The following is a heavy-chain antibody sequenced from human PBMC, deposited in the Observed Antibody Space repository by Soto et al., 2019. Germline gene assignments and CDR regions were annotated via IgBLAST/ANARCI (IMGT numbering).Heavy chain of an antibody. V-gene: IGHV1-2*02. CDR2: IDPKSGDT. CDR3: SRDYGKSGYDYFDR. Sequence: QVQLIQSGAEVKKPGASVTVSCKASGYSFTGHYMHWVRQAPGQGLEWMGWIDPKSGDTKYAQKFQDRVTITTDTSSSTAYMDLSGLRSDDTAVYYCSRDYGKSGYDYFDRWGQGTLVTVSS. J-gene: IGHJ5*02. D-gene: IGHD3-22*01. CDR1: GYSFTGHY.